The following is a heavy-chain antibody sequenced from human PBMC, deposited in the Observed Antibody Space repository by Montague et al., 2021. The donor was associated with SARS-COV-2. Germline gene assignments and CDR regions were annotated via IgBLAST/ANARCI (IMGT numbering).Heavy chain of an antibody. CDR1: GGSFSPYY. CDR2: ISQGGST. Sequence: SQTLSLTCAVSGGSFSPYYWSWIRQPPGKGLEWIGEISQGGSTRYNPSLQSRVSISLDTSRNQFSLKVSSVTAADTAIYYCARLGDGIVPSPILGLGPYYSFYYMDVWGKGTTVTVSS. D-gene: IGHD2-2*02. J-gene: IGHJ6*03. V-gene: IGHV4-34*01. CDR3: ARLGDGIVPSPILGLGPYYSFYYMDV.